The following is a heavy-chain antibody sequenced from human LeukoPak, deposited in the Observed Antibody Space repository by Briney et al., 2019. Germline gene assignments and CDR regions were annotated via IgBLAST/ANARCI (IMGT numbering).Heavy chain of an antibody. V-gene: IGHV1-8*01. Sequence: ASVKVSCKASGYTLTSYDINWVRQATGQGLEWMGWMNPNSGNTGYAQKFQGRVTMTRNTSISTAYMELSSLRSEDTAVYYCARYCSGGSCYFNYYYGMDVWGQGTTVTVSS. D-gene: IGHD2-15*01. CDR1: GYTLTSYD. CDR2: MNPNSGNT. J-gene: IGHJ6*02. CDR3: ARYCSGGSCYFNYYYGMDV.